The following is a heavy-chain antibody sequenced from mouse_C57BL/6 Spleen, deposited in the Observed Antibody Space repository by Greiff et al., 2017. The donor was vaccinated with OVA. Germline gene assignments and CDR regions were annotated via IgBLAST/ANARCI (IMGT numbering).Heavy chain of an antibody. Sequence: QVQLQQPGAELVKPGASVKLSCKASGYTFTSYWMHFVKQRPGRGLAWIGRIDPNSGGTKYNEKFKSKAILTVDKASSTAYMQLSSLTSEDSAVDYCARGSTMVTTRAMDYWGQGTSVTVSS. D-gene: IGHD2-2*01. CDR3: ARGSTMVTTRAMDY. CDR1: GYTFTSYW. J-gene: IGHJ4*01. V-gene: IGHV1-72*01. CDR2: IDPNSGGT.